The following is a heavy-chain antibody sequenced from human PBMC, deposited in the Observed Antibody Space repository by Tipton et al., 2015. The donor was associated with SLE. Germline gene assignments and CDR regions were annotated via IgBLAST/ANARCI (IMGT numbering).Heavy chain of an antibody. J-gene: IGHJ6*03. CDR2: VDYSGSP. Sequence: TLSLTCSASGGSISSYYWSWIRQPPGKGLEWIGYVDYSGSPNYNPSLNGRVTISVDTSKNQFSLKLTPVTAADTAVYYCARGRVVHQWFGYYYMDVWGNGTSVTVSS. V-gene: IGHV4-59*01. D-gene: IGHD3-10*01. CDR3: ARGRVVHQWFGYYYMDV. CDR1: GGSISSYY.